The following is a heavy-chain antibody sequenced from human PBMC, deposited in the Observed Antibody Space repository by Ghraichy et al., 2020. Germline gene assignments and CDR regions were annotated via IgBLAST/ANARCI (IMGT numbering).Heavy chain of an antibody. CDR3: AREAIGLQSGFDY. CDR1: KFTFNTYG. CDR2: TSYDGGYK. Sequence: LNISCVGSKFTFNTYGMHWVRQGPGKGLEWVAGTSYDGGYKAYADSVKDRFTISRDNAKNTLYLQMNALTTEDTALYFCAREAIGLQSGFDYWGLGTLVTVSS. V-gene: IGHV3-30*03. D-gene: IGHD4-11*01. J-gene: IGHJ4*02.